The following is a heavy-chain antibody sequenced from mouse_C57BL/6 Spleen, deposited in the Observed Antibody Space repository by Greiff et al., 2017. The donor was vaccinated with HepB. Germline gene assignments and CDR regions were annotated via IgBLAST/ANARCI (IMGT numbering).Heavy chain of an antibody. V-gene: IGHV3-6*01. CDR1: GYSITSGYY. CDR3: ARDPYYYGSSYFDY. D-gene: IGHD1-1*01. CDR2: ISYDGSN. J-gene: IGHJ2*01. Sequence: EVKVEESGPGLVKPSQSLSLTCSVTGYSITSGYYWNWIRQFPGNKLEWMGYISYDGSNNYNPSLKNRISITRDTSKNQFFLKLNSVTTEDTATYYCARDPYYYGSSYFDYWGQGTTLTVSS.